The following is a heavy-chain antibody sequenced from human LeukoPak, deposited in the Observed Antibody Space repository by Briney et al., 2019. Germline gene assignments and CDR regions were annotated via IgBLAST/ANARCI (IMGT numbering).Heavy chain of an antibody. J-gene: IGHJ4*02. Sequence: GGSLRLSCAASGFTFSRYAMSWVRQAPGKGLEWVSAIGGSGSNTYYTGSVKGRFTISRDNSKNTLYLQMNSLRAEDTAVYYCARDLDGPENYWGQGTLVTVSS. CDR3: ARDLDGPENY. CDR2: IGGSGSNT. D-gene: IGHD3-3*01. V-gene: IGHV3-23*01. CDR1: GFTFSRYA.